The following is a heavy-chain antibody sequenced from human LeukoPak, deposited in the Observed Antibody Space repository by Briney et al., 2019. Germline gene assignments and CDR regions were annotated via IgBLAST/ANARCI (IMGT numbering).Heavy chain of an antibody. CDR1: GGSISSGDYY. Sequence: SQTLSLTCTVSGGSISSGDYYWSWIRQPPGKGLEWIGYIYYSGSTYYNPSLKSRVTISVDTSKNQFSLKLSSVTAADTAVYYCARGPRLNYGSGSHVDIWGQGTMVTVSS. J-gene: IGHJ3*02. CDR2: IYYSGST. V-gene: IGHV4-30-4*01. D-gene: IGHD3-10*01. CDR3: ARGPRLNYGSGSHVDI.